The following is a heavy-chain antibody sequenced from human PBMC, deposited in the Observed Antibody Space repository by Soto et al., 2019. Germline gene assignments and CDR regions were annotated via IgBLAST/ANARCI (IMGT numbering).Heavy chain of an antibody. J-gene: IGHJ6*03. V-gene: IGHV1-2*04. Sequence: QVQLVQSGAEVKKPGASVTVSCRASGDSFTGYYMHWVRQAPGQGLEWMGWINPNSGVTKYAQKFQGWVTMTRDTSMRTVYMELSRLRSDDTAVYYCARESGGAPATLDYYYFYMDVWGTGTTVTVSS. CDR3: ARESGGAPATLDYYYFYMDV. CDR2: INPNSGVT. CDR1: GDSFTGYY. D-gene: IGHD1-26*01.